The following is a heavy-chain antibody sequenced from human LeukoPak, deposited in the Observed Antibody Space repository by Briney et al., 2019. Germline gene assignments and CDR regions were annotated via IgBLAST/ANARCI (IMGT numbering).Heavy chain of an antibody. V-gene: IGHV1-69*13. Sequence: SVRVSCKASGGTFSSYAISWVRQAPGQGLEWMGGIIPIFGTANYAQKFQGRVTITADESTSTAYMELSSLRSEDTAVYYCARVMPGYSSGWFLFDYWGQGTLVTVSS. CDR3: ARVMPGYSSGWFLFDY. D-gene: IGHD6-19*01. CDR1: GGTFSSYA. CDR2: IIPIFGTA. J-gene: IGHJ4*02.